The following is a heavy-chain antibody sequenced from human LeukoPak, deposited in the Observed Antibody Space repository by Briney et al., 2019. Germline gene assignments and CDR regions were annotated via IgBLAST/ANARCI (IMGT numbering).Heavy chain of an antibody. Sequence: GGSLRLSCAASGFTFSSNAMNWVRQAPGKGLEWVSAISGSGGSTYYADSVKGRFTISRDNSKNTLYLQMNSLRAEDTAVYYCASSGGPYDPLGYWGQGTLVTVSS. CDR2: ISGSGGST. J-gene: IGHJ4*02. CDR1: GFTFSSNA. CDR3: ASSGGPYDPLGY. D-gene: IGHD3-22*01. V-gene: IGHV3-23*01.